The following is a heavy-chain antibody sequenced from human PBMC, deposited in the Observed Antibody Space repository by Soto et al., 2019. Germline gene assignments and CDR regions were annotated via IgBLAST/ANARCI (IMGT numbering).Heavy chain of an antibody. V-gene: IGHV4-39*01. CDR1: GGSISSSSYY. Sequence: SETLSLTCTVSGGSISSSSYYWGWIRQPPGKGLEWIGSIYYSGSTYYNPSLKGRVTISVDTSKYQFSLKLSSVTAADTAVYYCARSQSRHYYDSSGYSLPTGNMNAFDIWGQGTMVTVSS. CDR2: IYYSGST. J-gene: IGHJ3*02. CDR3: ARSQSRHYYDSSGYSLPTGNMNAFDI. D-gene: IGHD3-22*01.